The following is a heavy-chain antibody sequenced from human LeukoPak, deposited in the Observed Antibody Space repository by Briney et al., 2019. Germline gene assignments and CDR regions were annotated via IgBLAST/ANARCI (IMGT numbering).Heavy chain of an antibody. CDR2: LSGSGGGT. CDR1: RITLSNYG. Sequence: GGSLRLSCALSRITLSNYGMSWGLHAPGTGLEWVAGLSGSGGGTNYADSVQGRFTISRDNPKNTLYLQMNSLRAEDTAVYFCAKRGVVIRVFLVGVHKEGYYFDSWGQGALVTVSS. CDR3: AKRGVVIRVFLVGVHKEGYYFDS. D-gene: IGHD3-10*01. J-gene: IGHJ4*02. V-gene: IGHV3-23*01.